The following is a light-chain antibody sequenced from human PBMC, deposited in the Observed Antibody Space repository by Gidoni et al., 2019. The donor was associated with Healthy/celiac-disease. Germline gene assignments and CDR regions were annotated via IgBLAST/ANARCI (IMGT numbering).Light chain of an antibody. CDR3: QKYNSAQWT. CDR2: AAS. J-gene: IGKJ1*01. CDR1: QGISNY. V-gene: IGKV1-27*01. Sequence: DIQMTQSPSSLSASVGNRVTITSRASQGISNYLAWYQQKPGKVPKLLIYAASTLQSGVPSRFSGSGSGTDFTLTISSLQPEDVATYYCQKYNSAQWTFGQGTKVEIK.